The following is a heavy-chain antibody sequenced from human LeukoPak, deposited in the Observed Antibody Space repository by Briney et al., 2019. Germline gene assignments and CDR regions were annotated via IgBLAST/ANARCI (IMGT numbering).Heavy chain of an antibody. V-gene: IGHV3-53*01. CDR3: AVTAAAQPG. CDR2: IYSGGST. J-gene: IGHJ4*02. D-gene: IGHD6-13*01. Sequence: PGGSLRLSCAASGFTFSSYSMNWVRQAPGKGLEWVSVIYSGGSTYYADSVKGRFTISRDNSKNTLYLQMNSLRAEDTAVYYCAVTAAAQPGWGQGTLVTVSS. CDR1: GFTFSSYS.